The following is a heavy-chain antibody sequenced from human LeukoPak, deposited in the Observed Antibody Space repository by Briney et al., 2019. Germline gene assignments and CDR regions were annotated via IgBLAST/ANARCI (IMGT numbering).Heavy chain of an antibody. D-gene: IGHD3-10*01. Sequence: GGSLRLSCAASGFMFTSSAMSWVRQAPGKGLEWVSGIAGSGGGIYYADSVKGRFTISRDNSKNTLYLQMNSLRAEDTAVYYCAKVRGRYYGSGRNDAFDIWGQGTMVTVSS. CDR1: GFMFTSSA. J-gene: IGHJ3*02. CDR3: AKVRGRYYGSGRNDAFDI. CDR2: IAGSGGGI. V-gene: IGHV3-23*01.